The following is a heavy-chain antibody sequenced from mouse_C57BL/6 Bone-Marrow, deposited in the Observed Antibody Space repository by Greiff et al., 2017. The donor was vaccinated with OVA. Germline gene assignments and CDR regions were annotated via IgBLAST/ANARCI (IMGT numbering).Heavy chain of an antibody. J-gene: IGHJ3*01. Sequence: EVQLQQSGPELVKPGASVKISCTASGYSFTGYYMNWVKQSPEKSLEWIGAINPSTGGTTYTQKFKAKATLTVDKSSSTASLQLKSLTSEDSAVYYCARGGTSPFAYWGQGTLVTVSA. CDR2: INPSTGGT. CDR1: GYSFTGYY. V-gene: IGHV1-42*01. D-gene: IGHD4-1*01. CDR3: ARGGTSPFAY.